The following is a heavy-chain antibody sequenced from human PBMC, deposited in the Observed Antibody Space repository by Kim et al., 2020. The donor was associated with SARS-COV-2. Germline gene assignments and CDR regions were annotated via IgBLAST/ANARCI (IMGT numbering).Heavy chain of an antibody. CDR2: VSSSSMYI. J-gene: IGHJ6*02. D-gene: IGHD3-16*01. CDR3: ARDQRVSEGGGDGMDA. Sequence: GGSLRLSCAASGFTFSRFTMNWVRQAPGRGLEWVSSVSSSSMYIYFADSVKGRFTVSRDNAENALYLQLNSLRADDTAVYYCARDQRVSEGGGDGMDAWGQGTTVTVSS. V-gene: IGHV3-21*01. CDR1: GFTFSRFT.